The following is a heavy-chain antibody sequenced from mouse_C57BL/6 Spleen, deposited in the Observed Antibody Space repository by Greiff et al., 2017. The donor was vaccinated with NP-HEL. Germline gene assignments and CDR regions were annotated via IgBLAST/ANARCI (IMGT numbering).Heavy chain of an antibody. CDR3: ARSTVDLNFDY. J-gene: IGHJ2*01. Sequence: QVQLKESGAELVRPGTSVKVSCKASGYAFTNYLIEWVKQRPGQGLEWIGVINPGSGGTNYNEKFKGKATLTADKSSSTAYMQLSSLTSEDSAVYFCARSTVDLNFDYWGQGTTLTVSS. V-gene: IGHV1-54*01. D-gene: IGHD1-1*01. CDR1: GYAFTNYL. CDR2: INPGSGGT.